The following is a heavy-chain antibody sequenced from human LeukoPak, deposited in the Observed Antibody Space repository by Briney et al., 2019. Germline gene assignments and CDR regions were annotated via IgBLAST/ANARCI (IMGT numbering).Heavy chain of an antibody. CDR3: AREDYGDSMFYGMDV. CDR1: GGTFSSYA. D-gene: IGHD4-17*01. V-gene: IGHV1-69*04. J-gene: IGHJ6*02. CDR2: IIPILGIA. Sequence: SVKVSCKSSGGTFSSYAISWVRQAPGQGLEWMGRIIPILGIANYAQKFQGRVTITADKSTSTAYMELSSLRSEDTAVYYCAREDYGDSMFYGMDVWGQGTTVTVSS.